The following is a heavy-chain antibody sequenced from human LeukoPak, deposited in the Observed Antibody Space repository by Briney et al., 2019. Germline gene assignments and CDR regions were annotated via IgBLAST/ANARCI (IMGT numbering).Heavy chain of an antibody. Sequence: GGSLRLSCAASGFTLSSYWMHWVRQAPGKGLVWVSRINGDGSSTSYADSVKGRFTISRDNAKNTLYLQMSSLRAEDTAVYYCVRVTGTGSYPFDYWGQGTLVTVS. J-gene: IGHJ4*02. D-gene: IGHD1-26*01. CDR2: INGDGSST. CDR1: GFTLSSYW. V-gene: IGHV3-74*01. CDR3: VRVTGTGSYPFDY.